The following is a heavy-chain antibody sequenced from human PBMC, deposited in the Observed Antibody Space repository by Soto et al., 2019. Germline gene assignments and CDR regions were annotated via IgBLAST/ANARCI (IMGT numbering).Heavy chain of an antibody. D-gene: IGHD3-10*01. V-gene: IGHV3-48*01. CDR2: ISSSSSTI. Sequence: EVQLVESGGGLVQPGGSLRLSCAASGFTFSSYSMNWVRQAPGKGLEWVSYISSSSSTIYYADSVKGRFTISRDNAKNSLYLQMNSLRAEDTAVYYCARDVRITMVRGVPNNWFDPWGQGPLVTVSS. CDR3: ARDVRITMVRGVPNNWFDP. J-gene: IGHJ5*02. CDR1: GFTFSSYS.